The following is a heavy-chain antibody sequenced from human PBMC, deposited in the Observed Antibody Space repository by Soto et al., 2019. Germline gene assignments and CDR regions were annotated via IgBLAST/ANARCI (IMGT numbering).Heavy chain of an antibody. J-gene: IGHJ4*02. CDR2: IYPGDSDT. CDR3: ARPHYDYGYPSFFDY. Sequence: PGESLKLSCKGSGYSFTSYWIGWVRQMPGKGLEWMGIIYPGDSDTRYSPSFQGQVTISADKSISTAYLQWSSLKASDTAMYYCARPHYDYGYPSFFDYWGQGTLVTVSS. CDR1: GYSFTSYW. V-gene: IGHV5-51*01. D-gene: IGHD3-16*01.